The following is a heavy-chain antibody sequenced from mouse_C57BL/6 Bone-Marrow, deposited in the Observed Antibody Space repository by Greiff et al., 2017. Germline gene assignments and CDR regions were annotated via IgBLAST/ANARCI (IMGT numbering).Heavy chain of an antibody. D-gene: IGHD3-2*02. CDR2: INPGSGGT. J-gene: IGHJ3*01. CDR1: GYAFTNYL. Sequence: QVQLQQPGAELVRPGTSVKVSCKASGYAFTNYLIEWVKQRPGQGLEWIGVINPGSGGTNYNEKFKGKATLTADKSSSTAYMQLSSLTSEDSAVYFCARWGSSGYPWFAYWGQGTLVTVSA. CDR3: ARWGSSGYPWFAY. V-gene: IGHV1-54*01.